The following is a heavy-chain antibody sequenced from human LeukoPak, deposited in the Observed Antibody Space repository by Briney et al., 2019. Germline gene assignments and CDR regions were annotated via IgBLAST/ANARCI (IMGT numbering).Heavy chain of an antibody. D-gene: IGHD5-12*01. CDR3: ARQRQRGYSGYDNDS. V-gene: IGHV1-2*02. CDR2: INPNSGGT. J-gene: IGHJ4*02. Sequence: ASVKVSCKASGYTFTGYYMHWVRQAPGQGLEWMGWINPNSGGTNYAQKFQGRVTMTRDTSISTAYMELSRLRSDDTAVYYCARQRQRGYSGYDNDSWGQGTLVTVSS. CDR1: GYTFTGYY.